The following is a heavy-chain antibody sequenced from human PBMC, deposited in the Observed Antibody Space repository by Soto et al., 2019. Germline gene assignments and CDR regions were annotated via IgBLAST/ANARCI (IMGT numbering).Heavy chain of an antibody. D-gene: IGHD5-12*01. V-gene: IGHV3-23*01. Sequence: GSLRLSCAASGFTFSSYAMSWVRQAPGKGLEWVSAISGSGGSTYYADSVKGRFTISRDNSKNTLYLQMNSLRAEDTAVYYCAKRYDSSRLRHIDYWGQGTLVTVSP. CDR2: ISGSGGST. J-gene: IGHJ4*02. CDR3: AKRYDSSRLRHIDY. CDR1: GFTFSSYA.